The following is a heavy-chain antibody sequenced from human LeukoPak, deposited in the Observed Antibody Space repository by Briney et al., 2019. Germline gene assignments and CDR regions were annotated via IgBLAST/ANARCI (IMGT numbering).Heavy chain of an antibody. V-gene: IGHV4-34*01. CDR1: GGSFSGYY. CDR3: ARGFHHPSSRYSGSYFYYFDY. Sequence: SETLSLTCAVYGGSFSGYYWSWLRQPPGKGLEWIGEINHSGSTNYNPSLKSRVTISVDTSKNQFSLKLSSVTAADTAVYYCARGFHHPSSRYSGSYFYYFDYWGQGTLVTVSS. J-gene: IGHJ4*02. CDR2: INHSGST. D-gene: IGHD1-26*01.